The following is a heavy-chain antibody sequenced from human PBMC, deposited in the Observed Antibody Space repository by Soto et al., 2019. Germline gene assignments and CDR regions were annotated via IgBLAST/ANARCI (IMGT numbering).Heavy chain of an antibody. Sequence: QLLESGGGLVQPGGSLRLSCAVSGFTFSSYAMSWVRQAPGKGREWISVISGSGKSTNYADSVKGRFTTSRDNSKNTLYLQMSGLRAEDTAIYYCAKLSSVTMIVDVITGRSFDYWGQGTLVTVSS. CDR1: GFTFSSYA. CDR2: ISGSGKST. D-gene: IGHD3-22*01. J-gene: IGHJ4*02. V-gene: IGHV3-23*01. CDR3: AKLSSVTMIVDVITGRSFDY.